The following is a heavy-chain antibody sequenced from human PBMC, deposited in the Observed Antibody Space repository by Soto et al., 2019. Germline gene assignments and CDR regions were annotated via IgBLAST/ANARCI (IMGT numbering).Heavy chain of an antibody. J-gene: IGHJ4*02. V-gene: IGHV3-33*01. CDR2: IWYDGSNK. CDR3: ARDVPPYYDILTGYWGDGPGWIDY. Sequence: GGSLRLSCAASGFTFSSYGMHWVRQAPGKGLEWVAVIWYDGSNKYYADSVKGRFTISRDNSKNTLYLQMNSLRAEDTAVYYCARDVPPYYDILTGYWGDGPGWIDYWGQGTLVTVSS. D-gene: IGHD3-9*01. CDR1: GFTFSSYG.